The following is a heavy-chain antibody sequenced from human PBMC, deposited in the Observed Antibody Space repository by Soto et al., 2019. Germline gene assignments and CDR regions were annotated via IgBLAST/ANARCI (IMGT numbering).Heavy chain of an antibody. J-gene: IGHJ4*02. V-gene: IGHV3-23*01. CDR2: ISGSGGST. CDR3: ARRGSGSYYDY. CDR1: GFTFSSYA. Sequence: EVQLLESGGGLVQPGWSLRLSCAASGFTFSSYAMRWFRQAPVKGLEWVSAISGSGGSTYYADSVKGRFTISRDNSKNTLYLQMNSLRAEDTAVYYCARRGSGSYYDYWGQGTLVTVSS. D-gene: IGHD1-26*01.